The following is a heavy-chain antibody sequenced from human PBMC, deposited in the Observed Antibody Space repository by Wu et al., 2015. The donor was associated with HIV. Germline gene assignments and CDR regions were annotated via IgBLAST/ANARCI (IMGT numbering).Heavy chain of an antibody. Sequence: QVQLVQSGAEVKKPGASVKVSCKASGYTFNTYGISWVRQAPGQGLEWMGWISGHNGDSKYAQRFQARVTLTTDTSTSTAYMELRSLRSDDTAVYFCARDGYRRDDYTRDYGMDVWGQGTTVTVSS. J-gene: IGHJ6*02. D-gene: IGHD5-24*01. CDR2: ISGHNGDS. V-gene: IGHV1-18*01. CDR3: ARDGYRRDDYTRDYGMDV. CDR1: GYTFNTYG.